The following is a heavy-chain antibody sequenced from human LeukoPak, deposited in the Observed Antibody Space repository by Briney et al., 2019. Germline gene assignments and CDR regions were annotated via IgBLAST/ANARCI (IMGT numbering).Heavy chain of an antibody. D-gene: IGHD3-10*01. J-gene: IGHJ3*02. CDR3: ARASQDYYGSGSYYRGGDAFDI. CDR2: ISAYNGNT. Sequence: ASVKVSCKASGYTFTSYGISWVRQAPGQGLEWMGWISAYNGNTNYAQKLQARVTLTADKSTSTAYMELSSLRSDDTAVYYCARASQDYYGSGSYYRGGDAFDIWGQGTMVTVSS. CDR1: GYTFTSYG. V-gene: IGHV1-18*01.